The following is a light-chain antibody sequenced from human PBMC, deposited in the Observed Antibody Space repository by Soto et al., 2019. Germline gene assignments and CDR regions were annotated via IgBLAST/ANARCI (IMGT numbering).Light chain of an antibody. CDR1: RSNIGSNT. CDR2: NNN. V-gene: IGLV1-44*01. CDR3: AAWDDSLNAWI. Sequence: QSVLTQPPSASGTPGQRVTMSCSGNRSNIGSNTVHWYQQLPGTAPKLLIYNNNQRPSGVPDRFSGSKSGTSASLAISGLQSENEADYYCAAWDDSLNAWIFGGGTKLTVL. J-gene: IGLJ2*01.